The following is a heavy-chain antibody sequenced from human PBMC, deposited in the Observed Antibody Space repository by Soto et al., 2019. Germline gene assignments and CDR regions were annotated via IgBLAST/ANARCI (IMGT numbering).Heavy chain of an antibody. J-gene: IGHJ6*02. CDR2: MNPNSGNT. Sequence: ASVKVSCKACGYTFTSYDIHWVRQATGQGLEWMGWMNPNSGNTGYAQKFQGRVTMTRNTSISTAYMELSSLRSEDTAVYYCARERRTYYYDSSGSTHCYYYYGMDVWGQGTTVTVS. CDR1: GYTFTSYD. V-gene: IGHV1-8*01. CDR3: ARERRTYYYDSSGSTHCYYYYGMDV. D-gene: IGHD3-22*01.